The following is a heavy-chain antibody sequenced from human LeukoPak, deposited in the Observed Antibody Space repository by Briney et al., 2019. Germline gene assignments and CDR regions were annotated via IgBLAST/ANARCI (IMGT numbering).Heavy chain of an antibody. D-gene: IGHD3-22*01. V-gene: IGHV1-2*02. CDR1: GYTFTGYY. J-gene: IGHJ4*02. CDR3: ARDLESDSSGYYFIGCWGY. Sequence: GASVKVSCKASGYTFTGYYMHWVRQAPGQGLEWMGWINPNSGGTNYAQKFQGRVTMTRDTSISTAYMELSRLRSDDTAVYYCARDLESDSSGYYFIGCWGYWGQGTLVTVSS. CDR2: INPNSGGT.